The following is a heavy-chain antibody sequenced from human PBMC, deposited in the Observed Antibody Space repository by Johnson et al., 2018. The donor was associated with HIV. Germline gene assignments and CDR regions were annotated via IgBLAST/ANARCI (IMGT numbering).Heavy chain of an antibody. CDR2: ISYDGSNK. CDR1: GFTFSSYG. Sequence: QVQLMESGGGLVKPGGSLRLSCAASGFTFSSYGMHWVRQAPGTGLEWVAVISYDGSNKYYADSVKGRFTIPRDNSKNTLYLQMNSLRAEDTAVYYCANVRWPDAFDIWGQGTMVTVSS. V-gene: IGHV3-30*18. J-gene: IGHJ3*02. CDR3: ANVRWPDAFDI. D-gene: IGHD4-23*01.